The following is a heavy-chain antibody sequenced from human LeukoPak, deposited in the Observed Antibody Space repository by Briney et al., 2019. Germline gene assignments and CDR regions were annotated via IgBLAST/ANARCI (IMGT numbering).Heavy chain of an antibody. D-gene: IGHD1-1*01. J-gene: IGHJ3*02. CDR2: SRNKGNSYST. CDR3: VRVQTGGAFDI. Sequence: HPGGSLRLSCAASGLTAGDYYMDWVRQTPGKGLEWVGRSRNKGNSYSTDFAATVNGRFTISRDESKNSLFLQMNGLKIEDTAVYYCVRVQTGGAFDIWGQGTMVTVST. CDR1: GLTAGDYY. V-gene: IGHV3-72*01.